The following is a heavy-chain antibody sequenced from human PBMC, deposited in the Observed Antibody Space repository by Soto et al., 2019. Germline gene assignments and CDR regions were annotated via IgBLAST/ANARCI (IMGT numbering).Heavy chain of an antibody. CDR1: GFTVSSNP. V-gene: IGHV3-66*01. CDR3: ARSLTTVTSWVY. J-gene: IGHJ4*02. Sequence: EVQLVESGGNLVQPGGSLRLSCVASGFTVSSNPMTWVRQAPGKGLEWVSIIFSGGSTYYADSVKGRFTISRDNSKNTLYLQMSSLSAEDAAIYYCARSLTTVTSWVYWGQGNLFTVSA. CDR2: IFSGGST. D-gene: IGHD4-17*01.